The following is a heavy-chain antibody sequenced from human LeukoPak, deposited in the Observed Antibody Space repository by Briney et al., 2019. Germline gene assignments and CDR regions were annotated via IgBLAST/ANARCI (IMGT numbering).Heavy chain of an antibody. CDR1: GFTFSSYS. J-gene: IGHJ6*03. Sequence: PGGSLRLSCAASGFTFSSYSMNWVRQAPGKGLEWVSSISSSSGYIYYADSVKGRFTISRDNAKNSLYLQMNSLRAEDTAVYYCARDSSNDYNFWSGYYNYMDVWGKGTTVTVSS. D-gene: IGHD3-3*01. V-gene: IGHV3-21*01. CDR3: ARDSSNDYNFWSGYYNYMDV. CDR2: ISSSSGYI.